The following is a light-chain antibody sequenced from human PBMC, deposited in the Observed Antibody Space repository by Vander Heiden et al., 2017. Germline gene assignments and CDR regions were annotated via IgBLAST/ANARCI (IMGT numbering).Light chain of an antibody. V-gene: IGLV2-11*01. CDR1: SSDVGSYNY. CDR3: CSYAGSYTLV. J-gene: IGLJ3*02. Sequence: QSALTQPRSVSGSPGQSVTISCTGTSSDVGSYNYVSWYQQHPGKAPKLMIYDVSKRPSGVPDRFSGSKSGNTASPTISGLQAEDEADDYCCSYAGSYTLVFGGGTKLTVL. CDR2: DVS.